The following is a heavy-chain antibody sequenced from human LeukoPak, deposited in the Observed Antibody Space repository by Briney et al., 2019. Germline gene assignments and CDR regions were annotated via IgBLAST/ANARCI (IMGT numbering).Heavy chain of an antibody. CDR1: GFSFSIYN. Sequence: GGSLRLSCEASGFSFSIYNMNWVRLAPGKGLEWVSSISGSSSHVWYADSVKGRFTSSRDNAKNSLYLQMSSLRVEDAAVYYCARDQYYSDSSGYPYDIWGQGTMVTVSS. J-gene: IGHJ3*02. CDR2: ISGSSSHV. CDR3: ARDQYYSDSSGYPYDI. D-gene: IGHD3-22*01. V-gene: IGHV3-21*01.